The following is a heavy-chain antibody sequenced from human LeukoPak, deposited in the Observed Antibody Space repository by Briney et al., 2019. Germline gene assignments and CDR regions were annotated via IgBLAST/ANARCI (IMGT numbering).Heavy chain of an antibody. CDR3: ARLYAAAGTRPFDY. CDR2: IYYSGST. D-gene: IGHD6-13*01. V-gene: IGHV4-59*08. Sequence: SETLSLTCTVSGVSISSYYWSWIRQPPGKGLEWIGYIYYSGSTNYNPSLKSRVTISVDTSKNQFSLKLSSVTAADTAVYYCARLYAAAGTRPFDYWGQGTLVTVSS. J-gene: IGHJ4*02. CDR1: GVSISSYY.